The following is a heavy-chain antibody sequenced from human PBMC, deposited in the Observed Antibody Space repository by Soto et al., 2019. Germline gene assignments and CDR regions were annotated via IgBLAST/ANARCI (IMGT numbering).Heavy chain of an antibody. J-gene: IGHJ4*02. CDR1: GGTLSSYA. CDR3: ARSKAFPTTAGFFDY. D-gene: IGHD3-3*02. CDR2: IIPIFGTA. V-gene: IGHV1-69*13. Sequence: SVKVSCKASGGTLSSYAISWVRQAPGQGLEWMGGIIPIFGTANYAQKFQGRVTITADEYTSTAYIEPSGLRSEHHAVYYCARSKAFPTTAGFFDYWGPLTLVTVSS.